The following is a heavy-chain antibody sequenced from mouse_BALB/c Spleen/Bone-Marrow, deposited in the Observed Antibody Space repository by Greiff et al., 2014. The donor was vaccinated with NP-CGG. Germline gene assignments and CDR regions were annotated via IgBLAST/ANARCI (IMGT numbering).Heavy chain of an antibody. V-gene: IGHV1S81*02. Sequence: VQLQQSGAELVKPGASVKLSCKASGYTFTSYWMHWVKQRPGQGLEWIGEINPSNGRTNYNEKFKSKATLTVDKSSSTAYVQLSSLTSEDSAVYYCARSSYYYGSSYVNAMDYWGQGTSVTVSS. CDR1: GYTFTSYW. D-gene: IGHD1-1*01. J-gene: IGHJ4*01. CDR3: ARSSYYYGSSYVNAMDY. CDR2: INPSNGRT.